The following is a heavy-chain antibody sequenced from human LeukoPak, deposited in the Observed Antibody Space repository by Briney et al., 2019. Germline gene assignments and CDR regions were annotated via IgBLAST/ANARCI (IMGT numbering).Heavy chain of an antibody. V-gene: IGHV3-11*01. CDR2: ISNRGTTI. J-gene: IGHJ6*03. D-gene: IGHD5-12*01. Sequence: GSLRVTCAASAFTFNDYFMSWIRQAPGKGLEWVSYISNRGTTIYYADSVKGRFTVSRDNAKNSLYLHMNSLRAEDTAVYYCGRAKEDYSGYGTYEQYYYFYMDVWGKGTTVTVSS. CDR3: GRAKEDYSGYGTYEQYYYFYMDV. CDR1: AFTFNDYF.